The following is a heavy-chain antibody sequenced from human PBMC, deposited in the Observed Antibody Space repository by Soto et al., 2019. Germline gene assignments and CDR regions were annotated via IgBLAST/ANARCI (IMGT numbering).Heavy chain of an antibody. Sequence: PSGSLSLTGAVDGGAFSGYYWTWIRQPPGTGLEWIGEINHSGSTNYNPSLKSRVTISVDTSKNQFSLKLTSVTAADTAVYYCARDKITGLSDYWGQGTLVTVPS. CDR2: INHSGST. V-gene: IGHV4-34*01. CDR3: ARDKITGLSDY. D-gene: IGHD2-8*02. CDR1: GGAFSGYY. J-gene: IGHJ4*02.